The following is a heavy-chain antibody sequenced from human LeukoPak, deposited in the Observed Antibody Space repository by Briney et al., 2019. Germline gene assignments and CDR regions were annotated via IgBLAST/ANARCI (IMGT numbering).Heavy chain of an antibody. J-gene: IGHJ6*03. Sequence: GSLKLSCLVSGFSISSHWKSLVRQAPGKGLEWVASLKEDVSARNLVDSVKGRFTISTDNAKNSLYLQMNSLRAEDTAVYYCARDPSLTTGYYYYMDVWGKGTTVTVSS. V-gene: IGHV3-7*01. CDR2: LKEDVSAR. D-gene: IGHD2-8*02. CDR3: ARDPSLTTGYYYYMDV. CDR1: GFSISSHW.